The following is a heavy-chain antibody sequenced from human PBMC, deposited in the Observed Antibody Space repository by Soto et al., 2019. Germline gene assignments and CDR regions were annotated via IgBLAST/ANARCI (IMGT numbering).Heavy chain of an antibody. CDR3: AREVLWSRYFDY. J-gene: IGHJ4*01. CDR2: MSYDGTTK. D-gene: IGHD3-10*01. Sequence: QVQRVESGGGVVQPGRSPRLSCAASGFIFSNYVRYWVRQAPGKGLEWVAFMSYDGTTKSYADSVKGRFTISRDNSQNTLYLQMNSLRPEDTGVYYCAREVLWSRYFDYWGHGTLVTVSS. V-gene: IGHV3-30-3*01. CDR1: GFIFSNYV.